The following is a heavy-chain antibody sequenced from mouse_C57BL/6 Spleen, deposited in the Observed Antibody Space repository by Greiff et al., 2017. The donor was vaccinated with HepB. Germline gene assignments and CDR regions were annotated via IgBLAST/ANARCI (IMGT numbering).Heavy chain of an antibody. V-gene: IGHV1-82*01. Sequence: VQLQQSGPELVKPGASVKISCKASGYAFSSSWMHWVKQRPGKGLEWIGRIYPGDGDTNYNGKFTGKATLTADKSSSTAYMQLSSLTSEDSAVYFCARSTGSYFDYWGQGTTLTVSS. D-gene: IGHD4-1*01. J-gene: IGHJ2*01. CDR3: ARSTGSYFDY. CDR1: GYAFSSSW. CDR2: IYPGDGDT.